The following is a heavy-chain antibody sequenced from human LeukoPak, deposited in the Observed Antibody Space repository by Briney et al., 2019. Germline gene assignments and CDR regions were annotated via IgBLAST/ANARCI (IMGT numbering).Heavy chain of an antibody. CDR1: GFTFSSYA. V-gene: IGHV3-23*01. CDR2: ISGSGGST. CDR3: AKSIAVAGTNFDY. Sequence: GGSLRLSCAASGFTFSSYAMGWVRQAPGKGLEWVSTISGSGGSTYYADSVKGRFTISRDNSKNTLYLQMNSLRAGDTAVHYCAKSIAVAGTNFDYWGQGTLVTVSS. J-gene: IGHJ4*02. D-gene: IGHD6-19*01.